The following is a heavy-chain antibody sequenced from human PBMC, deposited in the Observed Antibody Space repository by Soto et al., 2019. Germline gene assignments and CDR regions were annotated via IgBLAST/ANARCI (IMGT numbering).Heavy chain of an antibody. D-gene: IGHD3-22*01. Sequence: GGSLRLSCAASGFTVSRNYMSWGRQAPGKGLEWVSVIYSGGSTYYADSVKGRFTISGDNSKNTPYLQMNSLRAEDTAVYYCARDYTSSYNYDSTNYGYFDFWGLGTLVTVSS. CDR3: ARDYTSSYNYDSTNYGYFDF. V-gene: IGHV3-66*01. CDR2: IYSGGST. CDR1: GFTVSRNY. J-gene: IGHJ4*02.